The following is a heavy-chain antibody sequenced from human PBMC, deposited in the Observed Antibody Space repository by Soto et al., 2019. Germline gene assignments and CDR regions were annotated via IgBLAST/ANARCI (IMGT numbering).Heavy chain of an antibody. Sequence: GGSLRLSCAASGFTFSSYGRHWVRQAPGKGLEWVAVISYDGSNKYYADSVKGRFTISRDNSKNTLYLQMNSLRAEDTAVYYCAKRGYGRYNWFDPWGQGTQVTVS. CDR3: AKRGYGRYNWFDP. CDR1: GFTFSSYG. CDR2: ISYDGSNK. V-gene: IGHV3-30*18. J-gene: IGHJ5*02. D-gene: IGHD3-16*01.